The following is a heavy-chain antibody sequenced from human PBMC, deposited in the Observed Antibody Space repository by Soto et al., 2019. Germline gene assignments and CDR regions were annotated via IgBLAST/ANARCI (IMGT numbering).Heavy chain of an antibody. CDR3: ARKTSQRRGYCGGDCYSDY. D-gene: IGHD2-21*02. J-gene: IGHJ4*02. CDR1: GYTFTSYG. Sequence: GASVKVSCKTSGYTFTSYGISWVRQAPGQGLEWMGWISAYNGNTNYAQELQGRVTMTTDTSTSTAYMELRRLRSDDTAVYYCARKTSQRRGYCGGDCYSDYWGQGTLVTVPQ. V-gene: IGHV1-18*04. CDR2: ISAYNGNT.